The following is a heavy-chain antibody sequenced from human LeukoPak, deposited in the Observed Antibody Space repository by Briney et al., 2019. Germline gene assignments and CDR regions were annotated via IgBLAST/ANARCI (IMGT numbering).Heavy chain of an antibody. Sequence: ASVKVSCKVSGYTLTELSMHWVRQAPGKGLEWMGGFDPEDGGTIYAQKFQGRVTMTEDTSTDTAYMELSSLRSEDTAVYYCATGVAAAGTQKNHNWFDPWGQGTLVTVSS. D-gene: IGHD6-13*01. CDR2: FDPEDGGT. J-gene: IGHJ5*02. V-gene: IGHV1-24*01. CDR3: ATGVAAAGTQKNHNWFDP. CDR1: GYTLTELS.